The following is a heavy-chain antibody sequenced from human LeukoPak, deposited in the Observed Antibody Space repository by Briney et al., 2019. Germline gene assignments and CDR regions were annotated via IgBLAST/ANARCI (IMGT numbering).Heavy chain of an antibody. J-gene: IGHJ4*02. V-gene: IGHV4-4*07. Sequence: PSETLSLTCTVSGGSISSYYWSWIRQPAGKGLEWFGRIYTSGSTNYNPSLKSRVTMSVDTSKNQFSLKLSSVTAADTAVYYCARDRCSGGSCYYDYWGQGTLVTVSS. D-gene: IGHD2-15*01. CDR1: GGSISSYY. CDR3: ARDRCSGGSCYYDY. CDR2: IYTSGST.